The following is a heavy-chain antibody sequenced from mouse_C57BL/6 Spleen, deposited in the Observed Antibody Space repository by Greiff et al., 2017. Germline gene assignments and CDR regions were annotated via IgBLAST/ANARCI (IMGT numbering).Heavy chain of an antibody. D-gene: IGHD1-1*01. CDR1: GFNIKDYY. Sequence: VQLQQSGAELVRPGASVKLSCTASGFNIKDYYMHWVKQRPEQGLEWIGRIDPEDGDTEYAPKFQGKATMTADPSSNTAYLQLSSLPSEDTAVYYCTFIPTVVATGGYFDVWGTGPRSPSPQ. CDR2: IDPEDGDT. V-gene: IGHV14-1*01. J-gene: IGHJ1*03. CDR3: TFIPTVVATGGYFDV.